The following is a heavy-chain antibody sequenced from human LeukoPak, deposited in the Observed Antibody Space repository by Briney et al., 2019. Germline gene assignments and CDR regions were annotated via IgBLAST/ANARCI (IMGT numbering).Heavy chain of an antibody. CDR3: ARGLGGSLPAAIATSRRITNWFDP. CDR2: INHSGST. CDR1: GGSFSGYY. D-gene: IGHD2-2*01. V-gene: IGHV4-34*01. J-gene: IGHJ5*02. Sequence: PSETLSLTCAVYGGSFSGYYWSWIRQPPGKGLEWIGEINHSGSTNYNPSLKSRVTISVDTSKNQFSLKLSSVTAADTAVYYCARGLGGSLPAAIATSRRITNWFDPWGQGTLVTVSS.